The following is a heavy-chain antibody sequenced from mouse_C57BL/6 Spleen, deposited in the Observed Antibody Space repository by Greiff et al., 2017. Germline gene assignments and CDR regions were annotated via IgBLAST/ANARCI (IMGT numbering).Heavy chain of an antibody. CDR2: IYPSDSET. J-gene: IGHJ4*01. V-gene: IGHV1-61*01. CDR1: GYTFTSYW. CDR3: ARRKIAMDY. Sequence: VQLQQPGAELVRPGSSVKLSCKASGYTFTSYWMDWVKQRPGQGLEWIGNIYPSDSETHYNQKFKDKATLTVDKSSSTAYMQLSSLTSEDSAVYYCARRKIAMDYWGQGTSLTVSS.